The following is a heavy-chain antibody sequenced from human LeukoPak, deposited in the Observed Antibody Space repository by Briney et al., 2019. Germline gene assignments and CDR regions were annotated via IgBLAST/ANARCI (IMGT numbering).Heavy chain of an antibody. CDR3: ARARITIFGVVNLYYYYMDV. CDR2: INHSGST. CDR1: GGSFSGYY. J-gene: IGHJ6*03. V-gene: IGHV4-34*01. Sequence: SETLSLTCAIYGGSFSGYYWSWSRHRPGKGLGWSGEINHSGSTNTNPSPKSRVDISEDKSKHQFCLKLSSVTAADTAVYYCARARITIFGVVNLYYYYMDVWGKGTTVTVSS. D-gene: IGHD3-3*01.